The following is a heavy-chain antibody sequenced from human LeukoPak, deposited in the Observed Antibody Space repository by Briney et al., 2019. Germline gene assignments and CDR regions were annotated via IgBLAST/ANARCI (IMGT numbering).Heavy chain of an antibody. CDR3: ARGGESHPNWFDP. Sequence: SETLSLTCTVSGGSISGYYWSWIRQPPGKGLEWIGYVYYSGSTNYNPSLKSRVTMSVDTSKNQFSLKLNSVTAADTAVYYCARGGESHPNWFDPWGQGTLVTVSS. CDR1: GGSISGYY. J-gene: IGHJ5*02. D-gene: IGHD5-12*01. V-gene: IGHV4-59*01. CDR2: VYYSGST.